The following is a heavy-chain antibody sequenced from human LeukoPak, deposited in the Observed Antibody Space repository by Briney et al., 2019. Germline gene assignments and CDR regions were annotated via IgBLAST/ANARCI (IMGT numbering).Heavy chain of an antibody. V-gene: IGHV1-69*01. D-gene: IGHD3-10*01. J-gene: IGHJ5*02. CDR3: ARGPAWFGESLCWFDP. CDR1: GGTFSSYA. Sequence: SVKVSCKASGGTFSSYAISWVRQAPGQGLEWMGEIIPIFGTANYAQKFQGRVTITADESTSTAYMELSSLRSEDTAVYYCARGPAWFGESLCWFDPWGQGTLVTVSS. CDR2: IIPIFGTA.